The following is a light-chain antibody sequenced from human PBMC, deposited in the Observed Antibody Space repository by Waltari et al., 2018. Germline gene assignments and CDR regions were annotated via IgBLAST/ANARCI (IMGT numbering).Light chain of an antibody. J-gene: IGLJ3*02. V-gene: IGLV3-1*01. Sequence: PPSVSVSPGQTASITCSGDTLGNKYASWYQQKPGQSPLLVIYQDTNRPSGIPERISGSKSGETATLTISGTQPLDEAADDCKELGRNAGVFGGGTTMTV. CDR2: QDT. CDR3: KELGRNAGV. CDR1: TLGNKY.